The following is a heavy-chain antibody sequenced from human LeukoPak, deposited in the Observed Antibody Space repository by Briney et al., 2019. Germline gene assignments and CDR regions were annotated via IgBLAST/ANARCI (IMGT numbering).Heavy chain of an antibody. CDR1: GGYISSYY. CDR2: IYVTGTT. J-gene: IGHJ4*02. CDR3: ATSKGYSSGWHVDY. V-gene: IGHV4-59*01. D-gene: IGHD6-19*01. Sequence: PSETLSLTCTVSGGYISSYYWSWIRQPPGKGLEWLGYIYVTGTTNYNPSLKSRVTISVDTSKNQFSMKLNSVTAADTAVYYCATSKGYSSGWHVDYWGQGTLVTVSS.